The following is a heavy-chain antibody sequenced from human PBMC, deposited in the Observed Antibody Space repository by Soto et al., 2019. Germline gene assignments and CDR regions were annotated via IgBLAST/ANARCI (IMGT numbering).Heavy chain of an antibody. J-gene: IGHJ6*02. CDR2: IKQDGSEK. CDR3: ARGGPDCSSTSCPSYYYYYYGMDV. D-gene: IGHD2-2*01. V-gene: IGHV3-7*05. CDR1: GFTFSSYW. Sequence: GSLRLSCAASGFTFSSYWMSWVRQAPGKGLEWVANIKQDGSEKYYVDSVKGRFTISRDNAKNSLYLQMNSLRAEDTAVYYCARGGPDCSSTSCPSYYYYYYGMDVWGQGTTVTVSS.